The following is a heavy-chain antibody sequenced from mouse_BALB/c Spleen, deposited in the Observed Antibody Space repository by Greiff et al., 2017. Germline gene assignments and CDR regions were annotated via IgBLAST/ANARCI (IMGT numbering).Heavy chain of an antibody. V-gene: IGHV2-9*02. CDR3: ARAYDGYPYYFDY. Sequence: VQLQQSGPGLVAPSQSLSITCTVSGFSLTSYGVHWVRQPPGKGLEWLGVIWAGGSTNYNSALMSRLSISKDNSKSQVFLKMNSLQTDDTAMYYCARAYDGYPYYFDYWGQGTTLTVSS. CDR2: IWAGGST. D-gene: IGHD2-3*01. J-gene: IGHJ2*01. CDR1: GFSLTSYG.